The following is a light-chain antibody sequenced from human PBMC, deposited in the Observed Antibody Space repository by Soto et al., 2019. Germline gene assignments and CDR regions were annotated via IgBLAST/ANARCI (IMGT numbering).Light chain of an antibody. V-gene: IGKV3-11*01. Sequence: EIVLTQSPATLSLSPGERATLSCRASQSVSSYLAWYQQKPGQAPRLLIYDASNRATGIPARFSGSGSGTDFTLTISSLEPEDFVVYYCQQRSSWPLITFGQGTRLEIK. J-gene: IGKJ5*01. CDR2: DAS. CDR3: QQRSSWPLIT. CDR1: QSVSSY.